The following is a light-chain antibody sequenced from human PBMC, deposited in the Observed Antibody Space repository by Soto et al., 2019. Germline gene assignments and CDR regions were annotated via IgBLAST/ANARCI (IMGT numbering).Light chain of an antibody. V-gene: IGKV3-20*01. CDR2: GAS. CDR1: QSVSSSY. CDR3: QQYGSSLTWT. Sequence: EIVLTQSPGTLSLSPGERATLSCRASQSVSSSYLAWYQQKPGQAPRLLIYGASSRATGIPDRFSGSGSGTDFTLTLSRLEAEDFAVYYCQQYGSSLTWTFGQGTKVEIK. J-gene: IGKJ1*01.